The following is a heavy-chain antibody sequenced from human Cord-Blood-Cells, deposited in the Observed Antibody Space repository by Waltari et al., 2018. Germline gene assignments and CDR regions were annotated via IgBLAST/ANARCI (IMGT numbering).Heavy chain of an antibody. CDR3: ARSGYCSSTSCSMRGIDAFDI. J-gene: IGHJ3*02. CDR1: GGSFSGYY. Sequence: QVQLQQWGAGLLKPSETLSLTCAVYGGSFSGYYWSWIRQPPGKGLEWIGEINHSGRTNYNPPLKSRVTISVDTSKNQFSLKLSSVTAADTAVYYCARSGYCSSTSCSMRGIDAFDIWGQGTMVTVSS. D-gene: IGHD2-2*01. V-gene: IGHV4-34*01. CDR2: INHSGRT.